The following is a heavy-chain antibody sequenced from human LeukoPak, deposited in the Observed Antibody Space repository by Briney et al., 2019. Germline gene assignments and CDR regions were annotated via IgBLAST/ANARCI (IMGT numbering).Heavy chain of an antibody. Sequence: GGSLRLSCAASGFTFSSYAMSWVRQAPGKGLEWVSAISGSGGSTYYADSVKGRFTISRDNSKNTLFLQMNSLRADDTAVYYCAKDQGITMTSYFDYWGQGTLVTVSS. CDR2: ISGSGGST. CDR1: GFTFSSYA. D-gene: IGHD3-22*01. V-gene: IGHV3-23*01. J-gene: IGHJ4*02. CDR3: AKDQGITMTSYFDY.